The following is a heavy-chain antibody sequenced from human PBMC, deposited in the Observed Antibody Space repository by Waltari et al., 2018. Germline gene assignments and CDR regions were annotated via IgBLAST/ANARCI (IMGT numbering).Heavy chain of an antibody. V-gene: IGHV4-39*07. CDR2: IYYCGST. CDR1: GGSIRRSNYY. J-gene: IGHJ4*02. CDR3: ASGGGYTNGWDY. Sequence: QPLLQESGPGLVKPSETLSLTCSVSGGSIRRSNYYWGWIRQPPGKVLDWIGSIYYCGSTYYNSSLKSRVTISLDTSKNQFSLKLSSVTAADTAVYFCASGGGYTNGWDYWGQGTLVTVSS. D-gene: IGHD6-19*01.